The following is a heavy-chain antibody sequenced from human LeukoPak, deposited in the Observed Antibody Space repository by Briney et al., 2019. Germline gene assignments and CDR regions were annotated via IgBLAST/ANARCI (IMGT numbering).Heavy chain of an antibody. CDR1: GGSISSGDYY. J-gene: IGHJ3*02. V-gene: IGHV4-30-4*08. D-gene: IGHD2-2*01. Sequence: PSRTLSLTCTVSGGSISSGDYYWSWIRQPPGKGLEWIGYIYYTVSTFYNPSLKSRVAISVDTSKNLFSLKLTSVTAADTAVYYCARNDCSSTSCQFGDAFDIWGQGAMVTVSS. CDR3: ARNDCSSTSCQFGDAFDI. CDR2: IYYTVST.